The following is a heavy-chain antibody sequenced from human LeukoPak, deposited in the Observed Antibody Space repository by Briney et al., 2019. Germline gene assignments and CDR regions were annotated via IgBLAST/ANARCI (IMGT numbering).Heavy chain of an antibody. CDR2: ISGSGGST. V-gene: IGHV3-23*01. Sequence: GGSLRLSCAASGFTFSSYWMSWVRQAPGKGLEWVSAISGSGGSTYYADSVKGRFTISRDNSKNTLYLQMNSLRAEDTAVYYCAKAGDFWSGYYNWFDPWGQGTLVTVSS. D-gene: IGHD3-3*01. CDR3: AKAGDFWSGYYNWFDP. CDR1: GFTFSSYW. J-gene: IGHJ5*02.